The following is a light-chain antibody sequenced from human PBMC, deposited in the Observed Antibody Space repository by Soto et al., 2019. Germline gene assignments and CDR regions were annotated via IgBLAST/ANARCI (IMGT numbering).Light chain of an antibody. J-gene: IGLJ2*01. CDR3: SSYAGSNNPVI. CDR2: EVS. V-gene: IGLV2-8*01. Sequence: QSALTQPPSASGSPGQSVTISCTGTSSDVGGYNYVSWYQQHPGKAPKFLIFEVSRRPSGVPDRFSGSKSGNTASLTVSGLQVDDEEDYYCSSYAGSNNPVIFGGGTKVTVL. CDR1: SSDVGGYNY.